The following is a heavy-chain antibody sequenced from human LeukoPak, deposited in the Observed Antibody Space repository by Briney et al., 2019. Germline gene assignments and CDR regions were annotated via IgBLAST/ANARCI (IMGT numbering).Heavy chain of an antibody. CDR2: IYYSGST. CDR3: AREQRGDFWSGYYSGVDAFDI. J-gene: IGHJ3*02. V-gene: IGHV4-59*12. CDR1: GGSISSYY. D-gene: IGHD3-3*01. Sequence: PSETLSLTCTVSGGSISSYYWSWIRQPPGKGLEWIGYIYYSGSTNYNPSLKSRVTISVDTSKNQFSLKLSSVTAADTAVYYCAREQRGDFWSGYYSGVDAFDIWGQGTMVTVSS.